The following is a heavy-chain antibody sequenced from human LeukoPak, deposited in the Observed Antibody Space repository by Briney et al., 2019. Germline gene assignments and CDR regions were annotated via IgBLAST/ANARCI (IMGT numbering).Heavy chain of an antibody. CDR2: ISGNGGTT. Sequence: PGGSLRLSCAASGFTFSTYAMSWVRQAPGKGLGWVSVISGNGGTTYYADSVKGRFTIYRDNSKNTLYLQMNTLRAEDTAVYYCAKRVPYSSVWYYLDDWGQGTLVSVSS. CDR3: AKRVPYSSVWYYLDD. V-gene: IGHV3-23*01. CDR1: GFTFSTYA. D-gene: IGHD6-19*01. J-gene: IGHJ4*02.